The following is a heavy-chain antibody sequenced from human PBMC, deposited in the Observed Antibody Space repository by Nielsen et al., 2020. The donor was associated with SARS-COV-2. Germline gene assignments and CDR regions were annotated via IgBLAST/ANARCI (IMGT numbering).Heavy chain of an antibody. CDR3: ARSHLGGPLPPFDS. V-gene: IGHV3-23*01. J-gene: IGHJ4*02. D-gene: IGHD2-15*01. Sequence: GGSLRLSCAASGFIFSSHAMSWVRQAPGKGLEWVSGISSGGSLTYYADALKGRFTISRDNSKNTLYLQMSSLRADDTATYFCARSHLGGPLPPFDSWGQGILVTV. CDR2: ISSGGSLT. CDR1: GFIFSSHA.